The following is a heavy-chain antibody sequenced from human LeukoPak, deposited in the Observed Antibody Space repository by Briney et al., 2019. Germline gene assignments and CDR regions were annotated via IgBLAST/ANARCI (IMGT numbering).Heavy chain of an antibody. CDR2: IWYDGSNK. CDR1: GFPFCCYG. Sequence: GRSLRLSCAASGFPFCCYGMLWVRQAPGKGVVGVAVIWYDGSNKYYADSVKGRFTISRDNSKNTLYLQMNSLRAEDTAVYYCARDKAGYFDYWGQGTLVTVSS. CDR3: ARDKAGYFDY. J-gene: IGHJ4*02. V-gene: IGHV3-33*01.